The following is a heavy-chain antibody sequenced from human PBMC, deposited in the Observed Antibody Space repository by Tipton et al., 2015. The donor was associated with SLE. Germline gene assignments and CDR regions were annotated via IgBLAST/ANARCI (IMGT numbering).Heavy chain of an antibody. D-gene: IGHD2-15*01. Sequence: TLSLTCFVSGASVRSTSYHWGWIRQPPGKGLEWIGNIYYDGTAYSTPSLESRVSISVDTSKNQVSLRLASVTAADTAVYYCARGPWVEIKLPQAPVGDGMDVWGQGTTVTVSS. J-gene: IGHJ6*02. CDR2: IYYDGTA. V-gene: IGHV4-39*07. CDR3: ARGPWVEIKLPQAPVGDGMDV. CDR1: GASVRSTSYH.